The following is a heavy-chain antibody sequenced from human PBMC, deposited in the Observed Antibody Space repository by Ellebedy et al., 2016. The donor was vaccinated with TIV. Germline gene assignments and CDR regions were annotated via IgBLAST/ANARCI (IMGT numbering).Heavy chain of an antibody. CDR1: GFAFSNAW. CDR3: TTDRFMERAPIDL. V-gene: IGHV3-15*07. D-gene: IGHD3-3*01. CDR2: IKGKNDGGTR. Sequence: PGGSLRLSCEASGFAFSNAWMNWFRQAPGKGLEWVARIKGKNDGGTRDHAAPVQGRFTISRDDSRNTLYLKMNSLKTDDTGVYYCTTDRFMERAPIDLWGQGALVTVSS. J-gene: IGHJ5*02.